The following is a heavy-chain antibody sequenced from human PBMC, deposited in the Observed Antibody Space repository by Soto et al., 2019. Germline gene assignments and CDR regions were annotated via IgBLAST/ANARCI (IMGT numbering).Heavy chain of an antibody. CDR2: IIPIFCTA. D-gene: IGHD1-7*01. CDR3: ARGTVPPKLELQYYYGMDV. Sequence: QVQLVQSGAEVKKPGSSVKVSCKASGGTFSSYAISWVRQAPGQGLEWMGGIIPIFCTANYAQKFQGRVTITADESTSTAYMELSSLRSEDTAVYYCARGTVPPKLELQYYYGMDVWGQGTTVTVSS. CDR1: GGTFSSYA. J-gene: IGHJ6*02. V-gene: IGHV1-69*01.